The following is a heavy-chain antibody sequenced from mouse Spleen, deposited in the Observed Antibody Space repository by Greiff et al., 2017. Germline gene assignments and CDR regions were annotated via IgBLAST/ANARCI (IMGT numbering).Heavy chain of an antibody. V-gene: IGHV5-4*01. CDR1: GFTFSSYA. CDR2: ISDGGSYT. J-gene: IGHJ2*01. CDR3: ARGRRHITTVPFDY. Sequence: EVQLQESGGGLVKPGGSLKLSCAASGFTFSSYAMSWVRQTPEKRLEWVATISDGGSYTYYPDNVKGRFTITRDNTKNNLYLQMRHLKSEDTAMYYCARGRRHITTVPFDYWGQGTTLTVSS. D-gene: IGHD1-1*01.